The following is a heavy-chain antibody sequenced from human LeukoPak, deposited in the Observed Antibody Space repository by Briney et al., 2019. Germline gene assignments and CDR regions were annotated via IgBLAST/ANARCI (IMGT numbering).Heavy chain of an antibody. CDR2: MSPGSGKT. J-gene: IGHJ4*02. CDR3: ANGPPSGSIDN. Sequence: ASVKVSCKASGYTFTTYDINWVGQVTGQGLEWMGWMSPGSGKTGYAQKFQGRVTMTRDTSISTAYMELSSLTSEDTAVYYCANGPPSGSIDNWGQGTRVTVSS. D-gene: IGHD1-26*01. CDR1: GYTFTTYD. V-gene: IGHV1-8*01.